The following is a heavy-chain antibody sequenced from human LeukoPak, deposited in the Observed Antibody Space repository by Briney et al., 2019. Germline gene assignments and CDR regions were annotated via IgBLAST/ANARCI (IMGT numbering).Heavy chain of an antibody. CDR2: IATDGRDK. D-gene: IGHD6-13*01. J-gene: IGHJ4*02. CDR3: ARGYGPSTIAAATDY. V-gene: IGHV3-30*03. CDR1: GFTFNNYG. Sequence: GGSLRLSCAASGFTFNNYGMHWVRQAPGKGLEWVAVIATDGRDKKYADSVKGRFTISRDNSKNTLYLQMNSLRAEDTAVYYCARGYGPSTIAAATDYWGQGTLVTVSS.